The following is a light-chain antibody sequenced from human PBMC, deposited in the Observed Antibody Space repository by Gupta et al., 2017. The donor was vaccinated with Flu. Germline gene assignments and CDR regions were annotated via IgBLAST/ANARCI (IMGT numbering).Light chain of an antibody. CDR1: NIGRET. J-gene: IGLJ3*02. CDR3: QAWDSSKGDWV. Sequence: YVLTQPPAAAVAPGQTARITRGGKNIGRETVHWYQQKPGQAPVLVVCGDRNRPSGIPERFSGSKSGNTATLAISRVEAGDEADYYCQAWDSSKGDWVFGGGTMLTVL. V-gene: IGLV3-21*02. CDR2: GDR.